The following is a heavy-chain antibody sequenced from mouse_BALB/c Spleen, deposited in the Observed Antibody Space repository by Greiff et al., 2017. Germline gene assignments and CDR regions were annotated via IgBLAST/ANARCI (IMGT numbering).Heavy chain of an antibody. J-gene: IGHJ4*01. Sequence: VQVVESGAELARPGASVKMSCKASGYTFTSYTMHWVKQRPGQGLEWIGYINPSSGYTNYNQKFKDKATLTADKSSSTAYMQLSSLTSEDSAVYYCARVFNWYYYAMDYWGQGTSVTVSS. D-gene: IGHD4-1*02. V-gene: IGHV1-4*01. CDR3: ARVFNWYYYAMDY. CDR1: GYTFTSYT. CDR2: INPSSGYT.